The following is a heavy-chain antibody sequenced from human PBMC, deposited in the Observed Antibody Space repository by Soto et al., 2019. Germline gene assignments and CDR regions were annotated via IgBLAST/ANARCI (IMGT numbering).Heavy chain of an antibody. CDR3: ARRKYSSSCVGYYYYMDV. CDR1: GGSISSYY. Sequence: QVQLQESGPGLVKPSETLSLTCTVSGGSISSYYWSWIRQPPGKGLEWIGYIYYSGSTNYNPSLKSRVTISVDTSRNQFALQLSSVAAADTAVYYCARRKYSSSCVGYYYYMDVWGKGTTVTVSS. D-gene: IGHD6-6*01. V-gene: IGHV4-59*08. CDR2: IYYSGST. J-gene: IGHJ6*03.